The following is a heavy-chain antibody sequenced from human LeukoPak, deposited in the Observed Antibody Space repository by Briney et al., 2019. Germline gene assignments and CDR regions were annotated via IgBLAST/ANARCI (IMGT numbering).Heavy chain of an antibody. CDR3: ARVSAHCSSTSCPAYYYYGMDV. CDR2: ISAYNGNT. CDR1: GYTFTSYG. Sequence: ASVKVSCKASGYTFTSYGISWVRQAPGQRLEWMGWISAYNGNTNYAQKLQGRVTMTTDTSTRTVYMEVRSLRSDDTAVYYCARVSAHCSSTSCPAYYYYGMDVWGQGTTVTVSS. V-gene: IGHV1-18*01. D-gene: IGHD2-2*01. J-gene: IGHJ6*02.